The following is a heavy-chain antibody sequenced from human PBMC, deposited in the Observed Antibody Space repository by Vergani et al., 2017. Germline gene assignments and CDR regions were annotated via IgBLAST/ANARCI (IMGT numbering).Heavy chain of an antibody. D-gene: IGHD3-10*01. CDR2: ISSGGGDI. CDR3: TTGGGVYYLHGEYFQY. Sequence: EVQLLESGGGLVQPGGSRRLSCAGAGFTFDTYTMAYVRQAPGKGLEWVATISSGGGDIFYADSVKGRFTISRDNSKNTLFLQMNSLKDEDTAVYYCTTGGGVYYLHGEYFQYWGRGTLVSVSS. CDR1: GFTFDTYT. V-gene: IGHV3-23*01. J-gene: IGHJ1*01.